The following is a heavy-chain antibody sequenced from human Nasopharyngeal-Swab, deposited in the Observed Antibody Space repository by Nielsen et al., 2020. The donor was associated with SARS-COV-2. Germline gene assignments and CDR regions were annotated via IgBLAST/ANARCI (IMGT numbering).Heavy chain of an antibody. CDR3: AKEAGYYDILTGYYLSLGYGMDV. V-gene: IGHV3-30*18. J-gene: IGHJ6*02. D-gene: IGHD3-9*01. CDR1: GFTFSSYG. CDR2: ISYDGSNE. Sequence: GESLKISCAASGFTFSSYGMHWVRQAPGKGLEWVAVISYDGSNEYYADSVKGRFTISRDNSKNTLYLQMNSLRAEDTAVYYCAKEAGYYDILTGYYLSLGYGMDVWGQGTTVTVSS.